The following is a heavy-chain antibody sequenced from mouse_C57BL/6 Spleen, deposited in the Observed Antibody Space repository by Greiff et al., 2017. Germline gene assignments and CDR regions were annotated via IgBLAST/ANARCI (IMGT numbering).Heavy chain of an antibody. Sequence: QVQLQQPGAELVMPGASVKLSCKASGYTFTSYWMHWVKQRPGQGLEWIGELDPSASYTNYNQKFKGKATLTVDKSSSTAYMQLSSLTSGDSSVYYCARVTTVAYYFDYWGQGTTLTVSS. CDR3: ARVTTVAYYFDY. J-gene: IGHJ2*01. D-gene: IGHD1-1*01. CDR2: LDPSASYT. CDR1: GYTFTSYW. V-gene: IGHV1-69*01.